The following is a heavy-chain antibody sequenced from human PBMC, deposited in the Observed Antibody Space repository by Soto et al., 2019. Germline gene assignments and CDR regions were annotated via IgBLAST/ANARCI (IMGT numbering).Heavy chain of an antibody. V-gene: IGHV1-18*01. CDR1: GYTFTNYG. D-gene: IGHD3-10*02. Sequence: SVKVSCKASGYTFTNYGIHWLRQAPGQGLEWMGWISAYNGNTNYAQKFQGRVTITADESTSTAYMELSSLRSEDTAVYYCARVMFPLLRTDAFDIWGQGTMVTVSS. J-gene: IGHJ3*02. CDR2: ISAYNGNT. CDR3: ARVMFPLLRTDAFDI.